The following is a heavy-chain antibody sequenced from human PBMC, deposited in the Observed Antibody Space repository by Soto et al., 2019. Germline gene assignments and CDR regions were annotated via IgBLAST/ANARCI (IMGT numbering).Heavy chain of an antibody. Sequence: GGSLRLSCAASGFTFSSYGMHWVRQAPGKGLEWVAVISYDGSNKYYADSVKGRFTISRDNSKNTLYLQMNSLRAEDTAVYYCAKDFWYYYGSGSYTYYYYYGMDVWGQGTTVTVSS. V-gene: IGHV3-30*18. CDR1: GFTFSSYG. CDR3: AKDFWYYYGSGSYTYYYYYGMDV. J-gene: IGHJ6*02. CDR2: ISYDGSNK. D-gene: IGHD3-10*01.